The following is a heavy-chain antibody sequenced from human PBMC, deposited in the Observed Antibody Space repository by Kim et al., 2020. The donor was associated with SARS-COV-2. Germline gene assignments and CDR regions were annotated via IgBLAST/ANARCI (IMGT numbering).Heavy chain of an antibody. D-gene: IGHD5-18*01. J-gene: IGHJ6*02. Sequence: GGSLRLSCAASGFTFSSYWMSWVRQAPGKGLEWVANIKQDGSEKYYVDSVKGRFTISRDNAKNSLYLQMNSLRAEDTAVYYCARENSYGLYYYYYYGMDVWGQGTTVTVSS. CDR2: IKQDGSEK. V-gene: IGHV3-7*01. CDR3: ARENSYGLYYYYYYGMDV. CDR1: GFTFSSYW.